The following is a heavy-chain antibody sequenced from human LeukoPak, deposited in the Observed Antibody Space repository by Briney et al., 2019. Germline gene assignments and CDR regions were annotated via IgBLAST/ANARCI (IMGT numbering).Heavy chain of an antibody. CDR1: GFTFSSYA. CDR2: ITNSGGTT. J-gene: IGHJ4*02. CDR3: AKDTPHVSWLFDY. D-gene: IGHD3-16*01. Sequence: PGGSLRLSCAASGFTFSSYAMSWVRQAPGKGLEWVSAITNSGGTTYYADSVKGRFTISRDDSKNTLYLQMNSLRAEDTAVYYCAKDTPHVSWLFDYWGQGTLVTVSS. V-gene: IGHV3-23*01.